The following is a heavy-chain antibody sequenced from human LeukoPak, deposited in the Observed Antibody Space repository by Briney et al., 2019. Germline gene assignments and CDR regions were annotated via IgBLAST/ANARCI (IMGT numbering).Heavy chain of an antibody. V-gene: IGHV3-48*03. Sequence: LGGSLRLSCAASGFTFSSHDMNWVRQGPGKGLEWLSYISSGSTTMDYADSVKGRSTISRDNAKNSLFLQMNSPRAEDTGIYYCARDRGNSAYGAWFDSWGQGTLVTVSS. CDR2: ISSGSTTM. J-gene: IGHJ5*01. CDR1: GFTFSSHD. D-gene: IGHD5-12*01. CDR3: ARDRGNSAYGAWFDS.